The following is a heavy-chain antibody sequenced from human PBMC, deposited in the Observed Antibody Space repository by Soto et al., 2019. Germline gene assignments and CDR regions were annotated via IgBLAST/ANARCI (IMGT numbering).Heavy chain of an antibody. V-gene: IGHV2-5*02. CDR3: AHTYRAGYNRGDWFDP. CDR2: IYWDDDK. Sequence: QITLKESGPTLVKPTQTLTLTCTFSGFSLSTSGVGVGWIRQPPGKALEWLALIYWDDDKRYSPSLKSRLTITKDTSNNQVVLTMTNMDPVDTATYYCAHTYRAGYNRGDWFDPWGQGTLVTVSS. J-gene: IGHJ5*02. D-gene: IGHD5-12*01. CDR1: GFSLSTSGVG.